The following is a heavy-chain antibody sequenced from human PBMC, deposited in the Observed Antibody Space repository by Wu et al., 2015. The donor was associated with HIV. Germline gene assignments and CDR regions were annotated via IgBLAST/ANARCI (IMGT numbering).Heavy chain of an antibody. CDR1: GGTFRISA. Sequence: QVQLVQSGAEVKKPGSSVKVSCKASGGTFRISAISWVRQAPGQGLEWMGWTNVNTGGTKYAPKFQGRVTMTRDTAISTAYMELSRLTSDDTAVYYCARDELFRVDDAFDMWGQGTMVIVSS. D-gene: IGHD2-15*01. V-gene: IGHV1-2*02. J-gene: IGHJ3*02. CDR2: TNVNTGGT. CDR3: ARDELFRVDDAFDM.